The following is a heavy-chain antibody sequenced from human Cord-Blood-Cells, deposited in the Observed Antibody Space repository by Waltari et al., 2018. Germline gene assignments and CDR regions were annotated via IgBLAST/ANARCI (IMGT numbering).Heavy chain of an antibody. Sequence: QVQLQESGPGLVKPSETLSLTCTDSGGSISSYYWTWIRTPAGKGLEWIGRIYTSGSTNYNPSLKSRVTMSVDTSKNQFSLKLSSVTAADTAVYYCARVSGYSYGYYFDYWGQGTLVTVSS. J-gene: IGHJ4*02. CDR2: IYTSGST. V-gene: IGHV4-4*07. CDR3: ARVSGYSYGYYFDY. D-gene: IGHD5-18*01. CDR1: GGSISSYY.